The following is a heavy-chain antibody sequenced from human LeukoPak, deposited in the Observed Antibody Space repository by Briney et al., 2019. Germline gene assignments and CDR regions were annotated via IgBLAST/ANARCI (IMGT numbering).Heavy chain of an antibody. J-gene: IGHJ6*02. CDR1: GFTFSDDQ. CDR2: ISSSGSVI. D-gene: IGHD3-10*01. V-gene: IGHV3-11*01. Sequence: GGSLRLSCAASGFTFSDDQMNWSRQAPGKGLEGVSYISSSGSVIYYADSVKGRFTISRDNAKNSLYLQMNSLRAEDTAVYYCARGRYYYGSWYMDVWGQGTTVTVSS. CDR3: ARGRYYYGSWYMDV.